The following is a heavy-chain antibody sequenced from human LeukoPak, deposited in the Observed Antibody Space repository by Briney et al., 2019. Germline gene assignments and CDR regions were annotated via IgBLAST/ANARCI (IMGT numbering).Heavy chain of an antibody. J-gene: IGHJ4*02. V-gene: IGHV4-34*01. CDR2: INHSGST. Sequence: SETLSLTCAVYGGSFSGYYWSWIRQPPGKGLEWIGEINHSGSTNYNPSLKSRVTISVDTSKNQFSLKLSSVTAADTAVYYCARGRSSIAARTYFDYWGQGTLVTVSS. CDR1: GGSFSGYY. D-gene: IGHD6-6*01. CDR3: ARGRSSIAARTYFDY.